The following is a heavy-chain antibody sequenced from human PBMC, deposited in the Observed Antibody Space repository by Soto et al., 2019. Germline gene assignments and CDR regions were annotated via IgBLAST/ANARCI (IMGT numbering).Heavy chain of an antibody. CDR3: ARWGAWTPEGLGY. J-gene: IGHJ4*02. CDR1: GFTFSSLA. D-gene: IGHD3-16*01. CDR2: ISSDVVNY. Sequence: QVPSVESGGGVVQPGRSLRLSCAASGFTFSSLAMHWVRQAPGKGLEWVAVISSDVVNYYYAESVKGRFTISRDNSKNTLELQMNSLRNEDTAVYYCARWGAWTPEGLGYWVQGTLGTVSS. V-gene: IGHV3-30-3*01.